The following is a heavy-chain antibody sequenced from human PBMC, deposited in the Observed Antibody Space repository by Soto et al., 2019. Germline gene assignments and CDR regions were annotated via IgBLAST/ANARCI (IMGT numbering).Heavy chain of an antibody. CDR3: ARDRAYSSSDHDAFDI. J-gene: IGHJ3*02. D-gene: IGHD6-13*01. CDR1: GVSVSSNSAA. CDR2: TYYRSKWYN. V-gene: IGHV6-1*01. Sequence: SQTLSLTCARSGVSVSSNSAAWNWIRQSPSRGLEWLGRTYYRSKWYNDYAVSVKSRITINPDTSKNQFSLQLNSVTPEDTAVYYCARDRAYSSSDHDAFDIWGQGTMVTVSS.